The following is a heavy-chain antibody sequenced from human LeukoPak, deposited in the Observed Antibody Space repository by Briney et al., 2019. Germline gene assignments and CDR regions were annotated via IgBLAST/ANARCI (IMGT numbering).Heavy chain of an antibody. V-gene: IGHV4-4*09. CDR2: IYTSGST. Sequence: SETLSLTCTVSGGSISSYYWSWIRQPPGKGLEWIGYIYTSGSTNYNPSLKSRVTISVDTSKNQFSLKLSSVTAADTAVYYCARDSIYGRIAARNWLDPWGQGTLVTVSS. J-gene: IGHJ5*02. CDR1: GGSISSYY. D-gene: IGHD6-6*01. CDR3: ARDSIYGRIAARNWLDP.